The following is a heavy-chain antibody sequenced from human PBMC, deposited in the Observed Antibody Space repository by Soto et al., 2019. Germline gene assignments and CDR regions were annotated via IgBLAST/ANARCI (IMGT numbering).Heavy chain of an antibody. CDR1: GYTFAAFF. CDR3: TRDPDYGDYWGYFVDY. D-gene: IGHD4-17*01. V-gene: IGHV1-2*02. CDR2: INPTSGAT. Sequence: QVQLVQSGAEVKKPGASVKVSCKTSGYTFAAFFIHWIRQAPGQGLEWMGWINPTSGATVSAQKFQDRVTMTRDTSISTAYMELRGLKSDDTAVYYCTRDPDYGDYWGYFVDYWGQGTPVSVSS. J-gene: IGHJ4*02.